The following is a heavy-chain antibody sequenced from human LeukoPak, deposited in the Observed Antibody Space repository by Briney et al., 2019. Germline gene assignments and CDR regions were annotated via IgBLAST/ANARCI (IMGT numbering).Heavy chain of an antibody. Sequence: ASVKVSCKASGYTFASYYMHWVRQAPGQGLERMGIINPSGGSTSYAQKFQGRVTMTRDTSTSTVYMELSSLRSEDTAVYYCARADLELGRALDYWGQGTLVTVSS. J-gene: IGHJ4*02. CDR1: GYTFASYY. V-gene: IGHV1-46*03. D-gene: IGHD1-7*01. CDR3: ARADLELGRALDY. CDR2: INPSGGST.